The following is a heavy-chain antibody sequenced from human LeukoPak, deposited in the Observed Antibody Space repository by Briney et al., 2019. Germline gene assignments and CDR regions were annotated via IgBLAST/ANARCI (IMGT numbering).Heavy chain of an antibody. CDR1: GFTFSSCW. D-gene: IGHD3-16*01. Sequence: PGGSLRLSCAASGFTFSSCWMSWVRQAPGKGLEWVANIKQDGSEEYYVDSVKGRFTISRDNAKNSLYLQMNSLRGEDTAVYYCARIGSYIENDYWGQGTLVIVSS. J-gene: IGHJ4*02. CDR3: ARIGSYIENDY. V-gene: IGHV3-7*01. CDR2: IKQDGSEE.